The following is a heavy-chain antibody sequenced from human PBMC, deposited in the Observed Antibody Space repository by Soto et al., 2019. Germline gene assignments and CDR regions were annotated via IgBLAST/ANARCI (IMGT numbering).Heavy chain of an antibody. CDR2: IYYSGTT. D-gene: IGHD1-26*01. Sequence: LHESGPGLVKPSETLSLTCSVSGGSLSSGDYFWSWLRQPPGKGLEWIGNIYYSGTTYSNPSLKRRVTISVDTYKNQFSLKVTSVTAADTAVYYCARQGRARDQAFDIWGLGTMVTVSS. CDR3: ARQGRARDQAFDI. CDR1: GGSLSSGDYF. V-gene: IGHV4-30-4*01. J-gene: IGHJ3*02.